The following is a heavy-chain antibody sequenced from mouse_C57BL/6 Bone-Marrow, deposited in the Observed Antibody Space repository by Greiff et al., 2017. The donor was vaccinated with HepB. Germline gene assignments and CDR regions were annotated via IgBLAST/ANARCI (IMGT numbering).Heavy chain of an antibody. CDR1: GYTFTSYW. D-gene: IGHD2-4*01. CDR3: ARFQRDYDGPFDY. V-gene: IGHV1-55*01. J-gene: IGHJ2*01. Sequence: VQLQQPGAELVKPGASVKMSCKASGYTFTSYWITWVKQRPGQGLEWIGDIYPGSGSTNYNEKFKSKATLTVDTSSSTAYMQLSSLTSEDSAVYYCARFQRDYDGPFDYGGQGTTLTVSS. CDR2: IYPGSGST.